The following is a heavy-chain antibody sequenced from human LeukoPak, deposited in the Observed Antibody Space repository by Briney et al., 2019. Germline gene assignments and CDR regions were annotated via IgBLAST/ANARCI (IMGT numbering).Heavy chain of an antibody. D-gene: IGHD3-3*01. CDR3: ARVRITIFGVVIIPPDY. Sequence: ASVKVSCKASGYTFTSYDINWVRQATGQGLEWVGWMNPNSGKTGYAQKFQGRVTMTRNTSISTAYMEPSSLRSEDTAVYYCARVRITIFGVVIIPPDYWGRGTLVTVSS. V-gene: IGHV1-8*01. CDR2: MNPNSGKT. J-gene: IGHJ4*02. CDR1: GYTFTSYD.